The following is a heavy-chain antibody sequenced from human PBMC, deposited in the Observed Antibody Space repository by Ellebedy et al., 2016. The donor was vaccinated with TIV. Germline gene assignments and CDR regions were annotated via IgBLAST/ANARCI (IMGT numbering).Heavy chain of an antibody. V-gene: IGHV4-59*01. D-gene: IGHD5-18*01. J-gene: IGHJ4*02. CDR1: GDSISDYY. CDR2: IYKSGIS. Sequence: SETLSLXCGVSGDSISDYYWSWIRQPPGKGLEFIGYIYKSGISRYTPSLRSRPIISLDTSKSHFSLHLSSVTTADTAMYYCARGARYSYGFFDYWGQGILVTVSS. CDR3: ARGARYSYGFFDY.